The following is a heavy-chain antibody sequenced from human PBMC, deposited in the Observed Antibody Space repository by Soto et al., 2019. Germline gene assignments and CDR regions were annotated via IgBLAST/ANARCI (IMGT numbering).Heavy chain of an antibody. CDR2: IYYSGST. Sequence: SETLSLTCTVSGGSIRNGDYYWSWIRQPPGKGLEWIVYIYYSGSTNYNPSLKSRVTISVDTSKNQFSLKLSSVTAADTAVYYCARASQCKSYFDCFAWLDYWGQGTLVTVSS. D-gene: IGHD3-9*01. CDR1: GGSIRNGDYY. J-gene: IGHJ4*02. CDR3: ARASQCKSYFDCFAWLDY. V-gene: IGHV4-61*08.